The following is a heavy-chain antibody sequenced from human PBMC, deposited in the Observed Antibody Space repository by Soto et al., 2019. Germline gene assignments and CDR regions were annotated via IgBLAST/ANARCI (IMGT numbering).Heavy chain of an antibody. Sequence: SVKVSCKASGGTFSSYAFNWVRQAPGQGLEWMGRIIPIFGTANYAQKFQGRVTITADESTSTAYMELSGLRSEDTAVYYCARGLKRDLGYYYYMEVWGKGTTVTVSS. CDR1: GGTFSSYA. J-gene: IGHJ6*03. D-gene: IGHD1-26*01. CDR3: ARGLKRDLGYYYYMEV. V-gene: IGHV1-69*13. CDR2: IIPIFGTA.